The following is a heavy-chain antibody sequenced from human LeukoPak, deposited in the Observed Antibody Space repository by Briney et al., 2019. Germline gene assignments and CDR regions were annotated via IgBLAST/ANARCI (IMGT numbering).Heavy chain of an antibody. V-gene: IGHV4-31*03. CDR1: GGSISSGGYY. D-gene: IGHD3-3*01. CDR2: IYYSGST. CDR3: ARVTYYDFWSGYRPGYFDY. Sequence: SQTLSHTCTVSGGSISSGGYYWSWIRQHPGKGLEWIGYIYYSGSTYYNPSLKSRVTISVDTSKNQFSLKLSSVTAADTAVYYCARVTYYDFWSGYRPGYFDYWGQGTLVTVSS. J-gene: IGHJ4*02.